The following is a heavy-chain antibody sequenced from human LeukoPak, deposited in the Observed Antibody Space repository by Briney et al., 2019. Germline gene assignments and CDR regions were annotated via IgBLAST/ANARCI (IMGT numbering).Heavy chain of an antibody. D-gene: IGHD3-9*01. J-gene: IGHJ4*02. CDR3: ARGNILTGYCFDF. CDR1: GGSITGYY. CDR2: IHYTGAT. Sequence: PSETLSLACAVYGGSITGYYWSWVRQTPGRGLEWVGEIHYTGATSYTPSFKSRATISTDTSKNQFSLRLSSVTAADTAVYYCARGNILTGYCFDFWGQGALVTVSS. V-gene: IGHV4-34*01.